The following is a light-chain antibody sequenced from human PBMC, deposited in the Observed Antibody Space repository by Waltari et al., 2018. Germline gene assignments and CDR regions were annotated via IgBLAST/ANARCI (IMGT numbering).Light chain of an antibody. CDR1: SSNIGSNY. CDR2: RND. V-gene: IGLV1-47*01. Sequence: QSVLIQPPSVSGTPGQRVTISCSGSSSNIGSNYVYWYEHLPGPAPKLLIYRNDQRPSGVPDRFCGSKFGTSASLAISGLRAEDEADFYCATWDDSLGGAIFGPGTKVTVL. J-gene: IGLJ1*01. CDR3: ATWDDSLGGAI.